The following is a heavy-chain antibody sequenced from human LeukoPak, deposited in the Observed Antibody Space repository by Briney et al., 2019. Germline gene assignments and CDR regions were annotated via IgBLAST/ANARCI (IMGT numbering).Heavy chain of an antibody. CDR1: GGSISNYF. J-gene: IGHJ6*04. D-gene: IGHD6-13*01. Sequence: SETLSLTCTVSGGSISNYFWSWVRQPPGKGLEWIGYIYYSGSTTYNPSLKSRVTISVDKSKNQYSLKLSSVTAADTAVYYCAGSSWSTYYYYYGMDVWGKGTTVTVSS. CDR3: AGSSWSTYYYYYGMDV. CDR2: IYYSGST. V-gene: IGHV4-59*01.